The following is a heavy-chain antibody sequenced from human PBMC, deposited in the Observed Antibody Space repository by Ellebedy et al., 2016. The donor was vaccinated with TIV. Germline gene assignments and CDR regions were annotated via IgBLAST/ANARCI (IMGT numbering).Heavy chain of an antibody. D-gene: IGHD2-21*02. J-gene: IGHJ4*02. CDR3: AREHIVVVTADY. CDR1: GFTFSSYA. CDR2: IKQDGSEK. Sequence: PGGSLRLSCAASGFTFSSYAMSWVRQAPGKGLEWVANIKQDGSEKFYVDSVKGRFTISRDKAKNSLYLQMNSLRAEDTAVYYCAREHIVVVTADYWGQGTLVTVSS. V-gene: IGHV3-7*04.